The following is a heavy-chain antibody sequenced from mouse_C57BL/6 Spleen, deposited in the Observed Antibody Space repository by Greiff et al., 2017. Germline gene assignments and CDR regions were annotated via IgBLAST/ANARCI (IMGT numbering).Heavy chain of an antibody. Sequence: QVQLKQPGAELVKPGASVKLSCKASGYTFTSYWMQWVKQRPGQGLEWIGEIDPSDSYTNYNQKFKGKATLTVDTSSSTAYMQLSSLASEDSAVYYCASRDSRGVFDYWGQGTTLTVSS. CDR2: IDPSDSYT. V-gene: IGHV1-50*01. D-gene: IGHD3-3*01. J-gene: IGHJ2*01. CDR3: ASRDSRGVFDY. CDR1: GYTFTSYW.